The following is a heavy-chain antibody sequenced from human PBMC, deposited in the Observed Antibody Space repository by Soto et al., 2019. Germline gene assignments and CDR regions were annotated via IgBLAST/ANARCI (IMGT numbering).Heavy chain of an antibody. CDR3: VRRGSSGWYESYFDY. V-gene: IGHV3-21*04. J-gene: IGHJ4*02. Sequence: EVQLVESGGGLVKPGGSLRLSCAASGFTFSSYSMNWVRQAPGKGLEWVSSISSSGRSIYYADSVKGRFTISRDNAKNSLYLQMNSLRAEDTAVYYCVRRGSSGWYESYFDYWGQGTLVTVSS. D-gene: IGHD6-19*01. CDR1: GFTFSSYS. CDR2: ISSSGRSI.